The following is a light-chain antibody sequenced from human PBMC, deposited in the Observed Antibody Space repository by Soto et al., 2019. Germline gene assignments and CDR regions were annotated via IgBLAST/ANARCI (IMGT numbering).Light chain of an antibody. J-gene: IGKJ1*01. Sequence: EILLTQSPGILSLSPGERASLSCGASQSITSSFLAWYQQKPGQAPRLLIYGASSRATGIPDRFSGSGSGTDFTLTISSLQPDDFATYYGQQYNTYSWTFGQGTKVDIK. CDR3: QQYNTYSWT. V-gene: IGKV3-20*01. CDR1: QSITSSF. CDR2: GAS.